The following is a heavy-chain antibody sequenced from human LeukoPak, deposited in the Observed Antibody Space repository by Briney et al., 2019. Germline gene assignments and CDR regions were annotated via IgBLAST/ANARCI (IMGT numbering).Heavy chain of an antibody. CDR2: ISGSGGST. CDR3: AKGFSYSSSWYSVPYYYGMDV. J-gene: IGHJ6*02. Sequence: HPGGSLRLSCAASGFTFSSYAMSWVRQAPGKGLEWVSAISGSGGSTYYADSVKGRFTISRDKSKNTLYLQMNSLRAEDTAVYYCAKGFSYSSSWYSVPYYYGMDVWGQGTTVTVSS. CDR1: GFTFSSYA. V-gene: IGHV3-23*01. D-gene: IGHD6-13*01.